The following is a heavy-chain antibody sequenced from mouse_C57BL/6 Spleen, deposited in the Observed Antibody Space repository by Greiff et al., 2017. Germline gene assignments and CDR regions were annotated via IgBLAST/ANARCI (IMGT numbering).Heavy chain of an antibody. Sequence: QQSGAELVRPGTSVKVSCKASGYAFTNYLIEWVKQRPGQGLEWIGVINPGSGGTNYNEKFKGKATLTADKSSSTAYMQLSSLTSEDSAVYFCARIRVYYYGLDYWGQGTTLTVSS. V-gene: IGHV1-54*01. CDR3: ARIRVYYYGLDY. D-gene: IGHD1-1*01. J-gene: IGHJ2*01. CDR1: GYAFTNYL. CDR2: INPGSGGT.